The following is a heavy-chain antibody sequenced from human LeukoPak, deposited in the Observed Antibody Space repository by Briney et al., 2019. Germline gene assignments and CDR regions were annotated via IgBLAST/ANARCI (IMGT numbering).Heavy chain of an antibody. D-gene: IGHD3-22*01. Sequence: SQTLPLTCAVSGGSISSGGYSWSWIRQPPGKGLEWIGYIYHSGSTYYNPSLKSRVTISVDRSKNQFSLKLSSVTAADTAVYYCARDGYSDSSGHGAEYFQHWGQGTLVTVSS. CDR1: GGSISSGGYS. V-gene: IGHV4-30-2*01. J-gene: IGHJ1*01. CDR3: ARDGYSDSSGHGAEYFQH. CDR2: IYHSGST.